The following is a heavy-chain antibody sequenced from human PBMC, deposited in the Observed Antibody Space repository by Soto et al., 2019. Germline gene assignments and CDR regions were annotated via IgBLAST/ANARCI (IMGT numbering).Heavy chain of an antibody. CDR1: GFTFSTYG. V-gene: IGHV3-30*18. CDR2: ISYDGYLK. D-gene: IGHD3-10*01. CDR3: AKAFKVSGSHYGTLNYYYGMDV. J-gene: IGHJ6*02. Sequence: PGGSLRLSWVASGFTFSTYGMQWVRQAPGKGLEWVAVISYDGYLKYYVDAVKGRFTVARDNSKNTLFLEMNSLRVEDTAVYFCAKAFKVSGSHYGTLNYYYGMDVWGQGTTVTASS.